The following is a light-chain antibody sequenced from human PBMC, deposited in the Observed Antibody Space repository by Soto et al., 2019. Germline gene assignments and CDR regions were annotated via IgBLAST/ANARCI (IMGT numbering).Light chain of an antibody. Sequence: EIVLTQSPGTLSLSPGERATLSCRASQSVSSSYLAWYQQKPGQAPRLLIYGASTRATGIPARFSGSGSGTEFTLTISRLEPEDFVVYYCQQYGSSFPTFGQGTKVDIK. CDR2: GAS. V-gene: IGKV3-20*01. CDR3: QQYGSSFPT. CDR1: QSVSSSY. J-gene: IGKJ1*01.